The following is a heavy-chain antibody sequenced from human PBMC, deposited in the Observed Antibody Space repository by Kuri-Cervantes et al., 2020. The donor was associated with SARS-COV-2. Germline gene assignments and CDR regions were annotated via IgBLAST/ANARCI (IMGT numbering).Heavy chain of an antibody. CDR1: GFTFSSYG. Sequence: GGSLRLSCAASGFTFSSYGMHWVRLAPGKGLEWVAFISYDGSNEYYADSVRGRFTISRDNSKDTLYLQMNSLRAEDTAVYYCAREWATIFGVVYDYWGQGTLVTVSS. D-gene: IGHD3-3*01. CDR3: AREWATIFGVVYDY. V-gene: IGHV3-30*03. CDR2: ISYDGSNE. J-gene: IGHJ4*02.